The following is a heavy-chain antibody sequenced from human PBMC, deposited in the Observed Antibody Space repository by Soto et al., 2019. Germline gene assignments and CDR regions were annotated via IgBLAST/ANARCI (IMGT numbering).Heavy chain of an antibody. CDR3: ARERYSSSWAPEYYFDY. D-gene: IGHD6-13*01. Sequence: QVQLQESGPGLVKPSETLSLTCTVSGGSISSYYWSWIRQPPGKGLEWIGYIYYSGSTNYNPSLKSRVTISVDTSKNQFSLKLSSVTAADTAVYYCARERYSSSWAPEYYFDYWGQGSLVTVSS. V-gene: IGHV4-59*01. CDR1: GGSISSYY. J-gene: IGHJ4*02. CDR2: IYYSGST.